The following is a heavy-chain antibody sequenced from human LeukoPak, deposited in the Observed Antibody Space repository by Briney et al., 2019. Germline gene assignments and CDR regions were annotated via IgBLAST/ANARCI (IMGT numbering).Heavy chain of an antibody. CDR2: IYYSGST. CDR3: AREGGLGWPDDAFDI. J-gene: IGHJ3*02. Sequence: SEALSLTCTVSGGPISSGGYYWSWIRQHPGKGLEWIGYIYYSGSTYYNPSLKSRVTISVDTSKNQFSLKLSSVTAADTAVYYCAREGGLGWPDDAFDIWGQGTMVTVSS. V-gene: IGHV4-31*03. CDR1: GGPISSGGYY. D-gene: IGHD6-19*01.